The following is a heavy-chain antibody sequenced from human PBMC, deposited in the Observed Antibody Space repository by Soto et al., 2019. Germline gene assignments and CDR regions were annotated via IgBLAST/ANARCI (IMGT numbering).Heavy chain of an antibody. CDR1: GFTVSSNY. CDR2: IYSGGTT. Sequence: EVQLVETGGGLIQTGGSLRLSCAASGFTVSSNYMSWVRQAPGKGLEWVSVIYSGGTTYYADYVKGRFTISRDNSKNTLYLQMNSLRAEDTAVYYCARDKRIAARDLKRFNYDGMDVWGQGTPVTVSS. CDR3: ARDKRIAARDLKRFNYDGMDV. J-gene: IGHJ6*02. V-gene: IGHV3-53*02. D-gene: IGHD6-6*01.